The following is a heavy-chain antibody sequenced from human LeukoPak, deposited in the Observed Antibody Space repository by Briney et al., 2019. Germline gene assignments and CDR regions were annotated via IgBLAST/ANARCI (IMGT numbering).Heavy chain of an antibody. J-gene: IGHJ3*01. D-gene: IGHD6-6*01. Sequence: SETLSLTCTVSGGSISSYYWSWIRQPPGRGLEWIAYIHHSGSTDYNPSLKSRVTMSVDTSTTQVSLRLCSLTAADTAVCYCARHSSSSGGAFDVWGQGTVVTVSS. CDR3: ARHSSSSGGAFDV. CDR1: GGSISSYY. V-gene: IGHV4-59*13. CDR2: IHHSGST.